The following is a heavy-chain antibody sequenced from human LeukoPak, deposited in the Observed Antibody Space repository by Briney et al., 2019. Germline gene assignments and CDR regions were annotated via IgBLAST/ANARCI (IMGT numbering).Heavy chain of an antibody. CDR1: GFTFSSYC. D-gene: IGHD3-3*01. CDR3: AKDKAPTYYDFWSGSYYYYGMDV. CDR2: ISYDGSNK. V-gene: IGHV3-30*18. J-gene: IGHJ6*02. Sequence: PGGSLRLSCAASGFTFSSYCMHWVRQAPGKGLEWVAVISYDGSNKYYADSVKGRFTISRDNSKNTLYLQMNSLRAEDTSVYYCAKDKAPTYYDFWSGSYYYYGMDVWGQGPTVTVSS.